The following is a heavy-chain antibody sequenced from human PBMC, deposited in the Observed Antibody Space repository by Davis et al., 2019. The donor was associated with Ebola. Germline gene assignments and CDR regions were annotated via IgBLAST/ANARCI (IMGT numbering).Heavy chain of an antibody. CDR3: ARGGIAAADISSYFDY. D-gene: IGHD6-13*01. Sequence: ASVKVSCKASGYTFTSYDINWVRQATGQGLEWMGWMNPNSGNTGYAQKFQGRVTMTRNTSISTAYMELSSLRSEDTAVYYCARGGIAAADISSYFDYWGQGTLVTVSS. J-gene: IGHJ4*02. CDR2: MNPNSGNT. V-gene: IGHV1-8*01. CDR1: GYTFTSYD.